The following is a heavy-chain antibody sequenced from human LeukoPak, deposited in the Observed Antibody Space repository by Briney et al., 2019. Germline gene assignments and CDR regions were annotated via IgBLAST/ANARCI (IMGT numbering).Heavy chain of an antibody. CDR1: GYTFTGYY. CDR3: ARDLGRDGYNYYS. V-gene: IGHV1-2*02. Sequence: ASVKVSCKASGYTFTGYYMHWMRQAPGQGLEWMGWINPNSGGTNYAQNFQGRVTMTRDTSISTAYMEVSSLISDDTAVYYCARDLGRDGYNYYSWGQGTLVTVSS. CDR2: INPNSGGT. D-gene: IGHD5-24*01. J-gene: IGHJ4*02.